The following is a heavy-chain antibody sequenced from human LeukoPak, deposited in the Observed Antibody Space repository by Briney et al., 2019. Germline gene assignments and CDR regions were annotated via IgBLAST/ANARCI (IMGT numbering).Heavy chain of an antibody. D-gene: IGHD1-1*01. CDR2: IIPIFGTA. Sequence: SVKVSCKASGGTFSSYAISWVRQAPGQGLEWMGGIIPIFGTANYAQKFQGRVTITADESASTAYMELSSLRSEDTAVYYCAREGSGTTGSDAFDIWGQGTMVTVSS. CDR3: AREGSGTTGSDAFDI. CDR1: GGTFSSYA. J-gene: IGHJ3*02. V-gene: IGHV1-69*13.